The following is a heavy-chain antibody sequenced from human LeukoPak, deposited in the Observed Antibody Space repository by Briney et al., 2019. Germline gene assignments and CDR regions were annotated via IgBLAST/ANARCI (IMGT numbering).Heavy chain of an antibody. Sequence: RSLRLSCAASGFTFSSNGMHWVRQAPGKGLEWVALIWYDGSNKYYADSVKGRFTISRDNSKNTLYLQMNSLRAEDTAVYYCARDGSYYDSGGYDYWGQGTLVTVSS. V-gene: IGHV3-33*01. CDR2: IWYDGSNK. CDR1: GFTFSSNG. CDR3: ARDGSYYDSGGYDY. J-gene: IGHJ4*02. D-gene: IGHD3-22*01.